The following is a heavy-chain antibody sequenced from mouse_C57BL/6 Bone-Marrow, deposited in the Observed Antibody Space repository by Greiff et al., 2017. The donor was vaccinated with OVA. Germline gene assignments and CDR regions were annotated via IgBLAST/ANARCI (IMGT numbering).Heavy chain of an antibody. CDR2: INPYNGGT. CDR3: ARYYYDYDDYAMDY. Sequence: VHVKQSGPVLVKPGASVKMSCKASGYTFTDYYMNWVKQSHGKSLEWIGVINPYNGGTSYNQKFKGKATLTVDKSSSTAYMELNSLTSEDSAVYYCARYYYDYDDYAMDYWGQGTSVTVSS. J-gene: IGHJ4*01. CDR1: GYTFTDYY. V-gene: IGHV1-19*01. D-gene: IGHD2-4*01.